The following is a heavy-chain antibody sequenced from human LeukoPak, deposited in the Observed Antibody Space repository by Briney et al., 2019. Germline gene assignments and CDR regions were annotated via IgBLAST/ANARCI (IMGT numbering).Heavy chain of an antibody. D-gene: IGHD5-24*01. Sequence: GGSLRLSCAVSGFSVTNNYMSWVRQAPGKGLEWVSVFYVGGATYYADSVKGRFTISRDNSENTLYLQIKSLRAEDTAVYYCARGDGYNFFDYWGQGTLVTVSS. J-gene: IGHJ4*02. V-gene: IGHV3-53*01. CDR2: FYVGGAT. CDR3: ARGDGYNFFDY. CDR1: GFSVTNNY.